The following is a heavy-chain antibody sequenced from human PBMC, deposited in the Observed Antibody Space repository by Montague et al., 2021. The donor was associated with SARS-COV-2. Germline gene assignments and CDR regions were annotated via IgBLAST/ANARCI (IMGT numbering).Heavy chain of an antibody. D-gene: IGHD6-13*01. V-gene: IGHV3-30*18. CDR2: ISYDGSYK. J-gene: IGHJ6*02. CDR3: AKDLNRIAALGYYYYYFMDV. CDR1: GFIFRNYG. Sequence: SLRLSCAASGFIFRNYGIHWVRQAPGKGLEWVAVISYDGSYKYYADSVKGRSTISRDNSKNTLYLQMNSLRIEDTAVYCCAKDLNRIAALGYYYYYFMDVWGQGTTVTVSS.